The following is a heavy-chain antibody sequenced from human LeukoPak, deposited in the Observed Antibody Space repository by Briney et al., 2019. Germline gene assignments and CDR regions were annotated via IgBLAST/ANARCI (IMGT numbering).Heavy chain of an antibody. Sequence: GGSLRLSCAASGFTVSSNYMSWVRQAPGKGLEWVSVIYSGGSTYYADSVKGRFTISRDNAKNSLYLQMNSLRAEDTAVYYCARASYDFWSGYPYYYYYYYMDVWGKGTTVTVSS. J-gene: IGHJ6*03. D-gene: IGHD3-3*01. V-gene: IGHV3-53*01. CDR3: ARASYDFWSGYPYYYYYYYMDV. CDR2: IYSGGST. CDR1: GFTVSSNY.